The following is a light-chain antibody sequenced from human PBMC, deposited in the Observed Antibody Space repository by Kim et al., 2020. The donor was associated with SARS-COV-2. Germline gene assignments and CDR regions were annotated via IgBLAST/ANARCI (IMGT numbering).Light chain of an antibody. V-gene: IGKV1-39*01. CDR3: QQSYTAPYT. CDR2: AAS. Sequence: SASLGDRVTITCRASQAISSYLNWYHQKPGQAPKLLIYAASSLQSGVSLRFSGSQSGTDFTLTISSLQPEDFATYYCQQSYTAPYTFGQGTKLEI. CDR1: QAISSY. J-gene: IGKJ2*01.